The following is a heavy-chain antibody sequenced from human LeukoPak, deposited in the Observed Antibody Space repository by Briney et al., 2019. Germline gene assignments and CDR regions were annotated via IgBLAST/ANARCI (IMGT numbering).Heavy chain of an antibody. CDR1: GDSVSSNSAA. D-gene: IGHD3-22*01. CDR3: ARQYYYDISGYYYSTFDY. V-gene: IGHV6-1*01. CDR2: TYYRSKWYN. J-gene: IGHJ4*02. Sequence: SQTLSLTCAISGDSVSSNSAAWNWIRQSPSRGLEWLGRTYYRSKWYNGYAVSVKSRITINPDTSKNQFSLQLNSVNPEDTAVYYCARQYYYDISGYYYSTFDYWGQGTLVTVSS.